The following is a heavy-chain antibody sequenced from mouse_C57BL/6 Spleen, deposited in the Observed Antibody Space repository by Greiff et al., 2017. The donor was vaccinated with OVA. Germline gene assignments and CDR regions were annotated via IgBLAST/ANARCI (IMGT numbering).Heavy chain of an antibody. Sequence: QVHVKQSGAELVRPGASVTLSCKASGYTFTDYEMHWVKQTPVHGLEWIGAIDPETGGTAYNQKFKGKAILTADKSSSTAYMELRSLTSEDSAVYYCTRGLLEDFDYWGQGTTLTVSS. D-gene: IGHD2-3*01. CDR1: GYTFTDYE. J-gene: IGHJ2*01. V-gene: IGHV1-15*01. CDR2: IDPETGGT. CDR3: TRGLLEDFDY.